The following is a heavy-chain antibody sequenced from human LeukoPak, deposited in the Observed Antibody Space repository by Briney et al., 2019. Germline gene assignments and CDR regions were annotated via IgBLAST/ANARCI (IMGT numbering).Heavy chain of an antibody. CDR2: ISYDGSNK. Sequence: PGGSLRLSCAASGFTFSSYGMHWVRQAPGKGLEWVAVISYDGSNKYYADSVKGRFTISRDNSKNTLYLQMNSLRAEDTAVYYCARDRSLRTENYYFGYWGQGTLVTVSS. D-gene: IGHD4-17*01. CDR1: GFTFSSYG. CDR3: ARDRSLRTENYYFGY. J-gene: IGHJ4*02. V-gene: IGHV3-30*03.